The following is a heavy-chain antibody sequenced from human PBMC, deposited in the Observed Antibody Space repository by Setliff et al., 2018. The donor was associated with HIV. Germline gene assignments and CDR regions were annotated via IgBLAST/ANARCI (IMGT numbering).Heavy chain of an antibody. CDR2: ISTYNGKT. CDR3: ARAINEIAVAGTGDGFDI. CDR1: GYRFTSYG. V-gene: IGHV1-18*01. J-gene: IGHJ3*02. Sequence: GASVKVSCKASGYRFTSYGISWVRQAPGQGLKWMGWISTYNGKTHYEQNVQGRVTLTTDPTTTTAYMELRSLRSDDTAVYFRARAINEIAVAGTGDGFDIWGQGTMVTVSS. D-gene: IGHD6-19*01.